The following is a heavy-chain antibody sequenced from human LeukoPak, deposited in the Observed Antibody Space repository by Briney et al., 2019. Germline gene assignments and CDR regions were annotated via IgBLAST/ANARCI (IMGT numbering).Heavy chain of an antibody. V-gene: IGHV1-2*02. J-gene: IGHJ3*02. CDR3: ARNLWFGESSDAFDM. Sequence: ASVKVSCKASGYSFTGHYMHWVRQAPGQGLEWMGWINPKSGGTNYAQKFQGRGTMTRDPSISTAYMDMSSLSSDDTAVYYCARNLWFGESSDAFDMWGQGTMVTVSS. CDR1: GYSFTGHY. D-gene: IGHD3-10*01. CDR2: INPKSGGT.